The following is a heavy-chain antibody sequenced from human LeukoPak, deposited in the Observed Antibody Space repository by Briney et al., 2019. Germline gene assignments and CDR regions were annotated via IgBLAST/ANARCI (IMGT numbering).Heavy chain of an antibody. J-gene: IGHJ4*02. V-gene: IGHV5-10-1*04. D-gene: IGHD6-13*01. Sequence: GESLKISCKDFDSSLTFYWISWVRQMPGKGLEWMGKIALSDSQATYNPSFQGQVTISADKSISTAYLQWSSLKASDTAMYYCATIGAGYSSSRSSFDYWGQGTLVTVSS. CDR2: IALSDSQA. CDR3: ATIGAGYSSSRSSFDY. CDR1: DSSLTFYW.